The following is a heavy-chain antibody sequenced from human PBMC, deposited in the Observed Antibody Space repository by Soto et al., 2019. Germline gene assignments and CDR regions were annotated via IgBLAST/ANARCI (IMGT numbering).Heavy chain of an antibody. CDR1: GFTFSSYG. Sequence: GGSLRLSCAASGFTFSSYGMHWVRQAPGKGLEWVAVIWYDGSNKYYADSVKGRFTISRDNSKNTLYLQMNSRRAEYTAVYYCARGREFVWIFGVAKMEGPFDYWGQGTLVTVSS. CDR2: IWYDGSNK. CDR3: ARGREFVWIFGVAKMEGPFDY. J-gene: IGHJ4*02. D-gene: IGHD3-3*01. V-gene: IGHV3-33*01.